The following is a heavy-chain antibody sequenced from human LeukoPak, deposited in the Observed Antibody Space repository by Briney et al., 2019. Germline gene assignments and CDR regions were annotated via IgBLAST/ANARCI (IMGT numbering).Heavy chain of an antibody. CDR2: IYYSGST. Sequence: SETLSLTCTVSGGSISSGDYYWSWIRQPPGKGLEWIGYIYYSGSTYYNPSLKSRVTISVDTSKNQFSLKLSSVTAADTAVYYCARDCRYYDSSGSGDYYYYGMDVWGQGTTVTVSS. CDR3: ARDCRYYDSSGSGDYYYYGMDV. CDR1: GGSISSGDYY. J-gene: IGHJ6*02. D-gene: IGHD3-22*01. V-gene: IGHV4-30-4*01.